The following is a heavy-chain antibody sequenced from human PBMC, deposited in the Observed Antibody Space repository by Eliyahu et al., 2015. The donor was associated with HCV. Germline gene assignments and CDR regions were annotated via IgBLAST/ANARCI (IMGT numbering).Heavy chain of an antibody. V-gene: IGHV5-51*01. Sequence: EVQLVQSGAEVKKPGESLKISCXGSGYSXTSYWIGWVRQMPGKGLEWMGIIYPGDSDTRYSPSFQGQVTISADKSISTAYLQWSSLKASDTAMYYCARHLGGYGLGYGMDVWGQGTTVTVSS. CDR1: GYSXTSYW. D-gene: IGHD5-12*01. J-gene: IGHJ6*02. CDR3: ARHLGGYGLGYGMDV. CDR2: IYPGDSDT.